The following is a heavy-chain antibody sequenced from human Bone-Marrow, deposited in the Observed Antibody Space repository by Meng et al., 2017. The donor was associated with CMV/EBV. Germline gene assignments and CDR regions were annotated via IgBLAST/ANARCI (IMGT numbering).Heavy chain of an antibody. D-gene: IGHD1-14*01. CDR3: ARRGPQGFDF. Sequence: SCQASGGSFSNYAINWVRQAPGQGLEWMGGIIPIFDTANYAQNFQGRLTITADESTTTAYMELRSLKYEDTALYYCARRGPQGFDFWGQGTLVTVSS. CDR2: IIPIFDTA. V-gene: IGHV1-69*01. J-gene: IGHJ4*02. CDR1: GGSFSNYA.